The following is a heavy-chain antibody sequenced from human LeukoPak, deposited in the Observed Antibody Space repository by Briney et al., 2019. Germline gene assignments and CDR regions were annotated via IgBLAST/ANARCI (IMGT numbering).Heavy chain of an antibody. J-gene: IGHJ2*01. CDR3: ARVVYYYDVSGYSFDL. CDR2: IYYTGST. D-gene: IGHD3-22*01. Sequence: SETLSLTCTVSGGSISTRDYYWGWIRQPPGKGLEWIASIYYTGSTYYSPSLRSRATMSVDTSKNQFSLELSAVTAADTAFYYCARVVYYYDVSGYSFDLWGRGTLVAVSS. V-gene: IGHV4-39*01. CDR1: GGSISTRDYY.